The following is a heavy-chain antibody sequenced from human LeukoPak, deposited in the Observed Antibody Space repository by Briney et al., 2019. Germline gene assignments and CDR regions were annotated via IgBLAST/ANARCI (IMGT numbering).Heavy chain of an antibody. V-gene: IGHV4-59*08. CDR2: IHYSGST. Sequence: SETLSLTCTVSGGSISSYYWSWIRQPPGKGLEWIGYIHYSGSTNYDPSLKSRVTISVDTSKNQFSLNLSSVTAADTAVYYCARRVRATAGKTFDYWGQGTLVTVSS. J-gene: IGHJ4*02. D-gene: IGHD6-13*01. CDR1: GGSISSYY. CDR3: ARRVRATAGKTFDY.